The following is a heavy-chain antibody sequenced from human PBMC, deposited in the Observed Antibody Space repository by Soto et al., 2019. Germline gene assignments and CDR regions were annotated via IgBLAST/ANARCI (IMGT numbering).Heavy chain of an antibody. V-gene: IGHV1-18*01. J-gene: IGHJ4*02. D-gene: IGHD2-2*02. Sequence: QVQLVQSGAEVKKPGASVKVSCKASGYTFTSYGISWVRQAPGQGLEWMGWLSAYNGNTNYAQKLQGRVTMTTDTSTSTAYRELRSLRSDDTAVYFCARVEPRYCRSTSCYTSYFDYWGQGTLVTVSS. CDR1: GYTFTSYG. CDR3: ARVEPRYCRSTSCYTSYFDY. CDR2: LSAYNGNT.